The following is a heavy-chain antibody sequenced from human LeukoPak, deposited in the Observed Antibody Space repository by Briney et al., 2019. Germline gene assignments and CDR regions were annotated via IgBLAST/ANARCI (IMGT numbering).Heavy chain of an antibody. CDR3: AKALRMQTLRFLECDY. D-gene: IGHD3-3*01. J-gene: IGHJ4*02. V-gene: IGHV3-23*01. Sequence: GGSLRLSCAASGFTFGDFGMSWARQAPGKGLAYYADSVKGRFTISRDNSKNTLFLQMNSLRAEDTAVYYCAKALRMQTLRFLECDYWGQGTLVTVSS. CDR1: GFTFGDFG.